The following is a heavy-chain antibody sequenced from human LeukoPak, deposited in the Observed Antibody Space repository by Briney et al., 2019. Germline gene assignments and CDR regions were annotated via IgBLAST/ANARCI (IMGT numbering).Heavy chain of an antibody. CDR3: ARDDDTSGHFSYFGF. J-gene: IGHJ4*02. CDR2: MSSDGCIN. D-gene: IGHD3-22*01. Sequence: GRSLRLSCVASGITFSGYGMHWVRQAPGKGLEWVAGMSSDGCINLYTDSVKGRFTISRDNSKNTLYLQMNSLRVEDTAVYSCARDDDTSGHFSYFGFWGQGTLVTVSS. V-gene: IGHV3-30*03. CDR1: GITFSGYG.